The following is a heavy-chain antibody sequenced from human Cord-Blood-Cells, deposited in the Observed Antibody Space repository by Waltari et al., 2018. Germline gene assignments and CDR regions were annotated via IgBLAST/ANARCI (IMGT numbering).Heavy chain of an antibody. J-gene: IGHJ3*02. D-gene: IGHD6-13*01. CDR1: GFTFSSYG. CDR3: AKIEAADAFDI. Sequence: QVQLVESGGGVVQPGRSLRLSCAASGFTFSSYGMHWVRQAPGKGLEWVAVISYDGSNKYYADSVKGRFTISRDNSKNTLYLQMNSLRAEDTAVYYCAKIEAADAFDIWGQGTMVTVSS. V-gene: IGHV3-30*18. CDR2: ISYDGSNK.